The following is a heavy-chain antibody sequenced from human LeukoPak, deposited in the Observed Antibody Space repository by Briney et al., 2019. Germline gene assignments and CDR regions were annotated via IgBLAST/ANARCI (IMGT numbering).Heavy chain of an antibody. Sequence: SETLSLTCTVSGGSISTGGYYWSWIRQHPGKGLEWIGYIYYSGSTYYNPSLKSRVTISVDTSKNQFSLKLSSVTAADTAVYSCAREKLWRTKPPNYYYYYGMDVWGQGTTVTVSS. D-gene: IGHD5-18*01. J-gene: IGHJ6*02. CDR1: GGSISTGGYY. CDR3: AREKLWRTKPPNYYYYYGMDV. V-gene: IGHV4-31*03. CDR2: IYYSGST.